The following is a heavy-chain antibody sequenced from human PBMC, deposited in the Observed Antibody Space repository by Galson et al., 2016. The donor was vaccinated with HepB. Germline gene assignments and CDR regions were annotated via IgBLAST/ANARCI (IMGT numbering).Heavy chain of an antibody. V-gene: IGHV3-74*01. J-gene: IGHJ6*04. Sequence: SLRLSCAASGFAFSSHWMHWVRQDLGKGLVWVSRINSDGTISNYADSVKGRFTISRDNAKNTLYLQMNSLRAGDTAVYFCARGSYSSDWYRSSAYDFGMDVWGKGTPVTVSS. CDR3: ARGSYSSDWYRSSAYDFGMDV. CDR1: GFAFSSHW. CDR2: INSDGTIS. D-gene: IGHD6-19*01.